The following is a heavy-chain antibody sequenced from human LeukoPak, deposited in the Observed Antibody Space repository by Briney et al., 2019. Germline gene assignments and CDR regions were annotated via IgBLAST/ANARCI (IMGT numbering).Heavy chain of an antibody. D-gene: IGHD2-15*01. Sequence: PSETLSLTCTVSGGSISSYYWSRIRQPPGKGLEWIGYIYYSGSTNYNPSLKSRVTISVDTFKNQFSLKLSSVTAADTAVYYCARQVVAARGYFQHWGQGTLVTVSS. CDR2: IYYSGST. CDR3: ARQVVAARGYFQH. V-gene: IGHV4-59*01. CDR1: GGSISSYY. J-gene: IGHJ1*01.